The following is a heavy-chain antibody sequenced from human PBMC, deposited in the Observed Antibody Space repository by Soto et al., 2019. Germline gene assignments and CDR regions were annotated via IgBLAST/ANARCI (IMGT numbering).Heavy chain of an antibody. D-gene: IGHD2-15*01. CDR1: GFTVSSTY. Sequence: EVQLVESGGGLIQPGGSLRLSCSASGFTVSSTYMTWVRQAPGKGLEWVSVIFTDDTTNYADSVKGRFSISRDNSNNTLSIKMNSMRDEAPAVYYCARMGLGSSKDYWGQGTMVTVSS. CDR2: IFTDDTT. V-gene: IGHV3-53*01. J-gene: IGHJ4*01. CDR3: ARMGLGSSKDY.